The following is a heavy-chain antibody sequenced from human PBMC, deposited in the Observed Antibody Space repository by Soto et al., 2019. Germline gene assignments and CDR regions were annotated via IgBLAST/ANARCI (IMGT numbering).Heavy chain of an antibody. CDR3: ARGQSWNYHRFSKCLDL. CDR1: GGSFSGYY. CDR2: INHSGST. J-gene: IGHJ5*02. Sequence: PSETLSLTCAVYGGSFSGYYWSWIRQPPGKGLEWIGEINHSGSTNYNPSLKSRVTISVDTSKNQFSLKLSAVTAADAALYYCARGQSWNYHRFSKCLDLWGQGTMVTVSS. V-gene: IGHV4-34*01. D-gene: IGHD1-7*01.